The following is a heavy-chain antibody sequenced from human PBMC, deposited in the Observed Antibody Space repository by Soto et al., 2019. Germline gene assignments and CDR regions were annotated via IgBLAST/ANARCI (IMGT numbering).Heavy chain of an antibody. Sequence: PGGSLRLSCAASGFTFSSYGMHWVRQAPGKGLEWVAVISYDGSNKYYADSVKGRFTISRDNSKNTLYLQMNSLRAEDTAVYYCAKPDSNDYSNYAERYPAYYFDYWGQGTLVTVSS. CDR1: GFTFSSYG. J-gene: IGHJ4*02. V-gene: IGHV3-30*18. CDR3: AKPDSNDYSNYAERYPAYYFDY. D-gene: IGHD4-4*01. CDR2: ISYDGSNK.